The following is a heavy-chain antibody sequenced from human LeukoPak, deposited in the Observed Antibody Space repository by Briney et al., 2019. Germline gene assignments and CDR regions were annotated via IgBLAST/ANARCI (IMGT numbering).Heavy chain of an antibody. J-gene: IGHJ4*02. V-gene: IGHV3-74*01. D-gene: IGHD3-22*01. CDR2: INSDGSST. Sequence: PGGSLILSCSASGFTFSSYWMHWVRQAPGKGLVWVSRINSDGSSTSYADSVKGRFTISRDNDKNTLYLQMNSLRAEDTAVYYCARDLAPYYYDSSGVDYWGQGTLVTVSS. CDR1: GFTFSSYW. CDR3: ARDLAPYYYDSSGVDY.